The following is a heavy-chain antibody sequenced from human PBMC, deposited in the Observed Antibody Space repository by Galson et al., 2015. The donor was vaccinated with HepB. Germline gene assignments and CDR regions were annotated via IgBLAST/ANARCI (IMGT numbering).Heavy chain of an antibody. J-gene: IGHJ4*02. V-gene: IGHV3-33*01. CDR2: IWYDGNNK. Sequence: SLRLSCAASGFTFSNYGMHWVRQAPGKGLEWVAVIWYDGNNKYYADSVRGRFTISRDNSKNTLYLQMNSLRVEDTAVYYCARSLVPFYEYGDHEGYWGQGTLVTVSS. CDR1: GFTFSNYG. CDR3: ARSLVPFYEYGDHEGY. D-gene: IGHD4-17*01.